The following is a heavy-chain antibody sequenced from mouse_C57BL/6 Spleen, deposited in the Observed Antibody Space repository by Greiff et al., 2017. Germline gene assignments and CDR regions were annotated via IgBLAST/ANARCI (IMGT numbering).Heavy chain of an antibody. Sequence: VQVVESGPGLVAPSQSLSITCTVSGFSFTSYGVSWVRQPPGKGLEWLGVIWGDGSTNSHSALLSRLSSSKDNSNSQVFLKLNILQTDDTATYYCAKTLYDGRSDFDYWGQGTTLTVSS. V-gene: IGHV2-3*01. CDR1: GFSFTSYG. CDR3: AKTLYDGRSDFDY. D-gene: IGHD2-12*01. J-gene: IGHJ2*01. CDR2: IWGDGST.